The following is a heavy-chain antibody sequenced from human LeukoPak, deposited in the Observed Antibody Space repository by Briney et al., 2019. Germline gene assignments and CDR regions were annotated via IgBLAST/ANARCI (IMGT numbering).Heavy chain of an antibody. CDR3: ARVGNIVVVPAATRGSFDP. D-gene: IGHD2-2*01. CDR1: GYTFTSYD. CDR2: MNPNSGNT. V-gene: IGHV1-8*01. Sequence: ASVTVSCTASGYTFTSYDINWVRHATGQGLEWMGWMNPNSGNTGYAQKFQGRVTMTRNTSISTAYMELSSLRSEDTAVYYCARVGNIVVVPAATRGSFDPWGQGTLVTVSS. J-gene: IGHJ5*02.